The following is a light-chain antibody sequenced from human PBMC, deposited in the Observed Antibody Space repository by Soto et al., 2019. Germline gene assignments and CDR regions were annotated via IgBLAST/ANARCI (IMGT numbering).Light chain of an antibody. Sequence: ETVLMQSPATLSLSPGESVTLSCRASQSLPSNSLAWYQQKPGQPPRLLFYGASSRATGVPDRFVGSGSGTDFTLTVARREAEDSAFYFCHQSDDSPWTFGQGTKGEF. J-gene: IGKJ1*01. CDR1: QSLPSNS. V-gene: IGKV3-20*01. CDR3: HQSDDSPWT. CDR2: GAS.